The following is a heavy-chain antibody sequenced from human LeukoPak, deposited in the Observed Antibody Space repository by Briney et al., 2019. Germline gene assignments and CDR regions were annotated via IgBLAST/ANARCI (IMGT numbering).Heavy chain of an antibody. V-gene: IGHV3-7*01. J-gene: IGHJ4*02. Sequence: GGSLRLSCAASGFMFSSYWMSWVRQAPGKGLEWVADIKEDGSEKSYVDSVKGRFTISRDNSKNTLYLQMNSLRAEDTAVYYCARSYSYGGIHYWGQGTLVTVSS. CDR1: GFMFSSYW. D-gene: IGHD5-18*01. CDR3: ARSYSYGGIHY. CDR2: IKEDGSEK.